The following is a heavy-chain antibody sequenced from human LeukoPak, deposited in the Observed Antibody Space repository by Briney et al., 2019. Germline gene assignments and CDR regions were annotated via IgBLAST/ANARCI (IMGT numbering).Heavy chain of an antibody. CDR3: AKDRDGYNPDY. CDR2: ISGSGGNT. Sequence: GGSLRLSCAASGFTFSNYAMTWVRQAPGKGLEWVSAISGSGGNTYYADSVKGRFTISRDNSENTLYMQMNSLGAEDTAIYYCAKDRDGYNPDYWGQGTLVTASS. J-gene: IGHJ4*02. D-gene: IGHD5-24*01. CDR1: GFTFSNYA. V-gene: IGHV3-23*01.